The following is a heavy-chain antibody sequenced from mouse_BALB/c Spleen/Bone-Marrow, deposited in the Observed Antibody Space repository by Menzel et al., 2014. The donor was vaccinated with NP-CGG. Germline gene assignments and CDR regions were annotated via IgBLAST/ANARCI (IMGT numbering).Heavy chain of an antibody. CDR3: ARYWDAY. CDR2: IDPNTYYT. V-gene: IGHV1-7*01. Sequence: VQLQQSRAELAKPGASVKMSCKASGYTFTNSWMHWVKQRPGQGLEWIGYIDPNTYYTRYNQKFKDKATLTADKSSSTAYLQLSSLTSEDSAVYYCARYWDAYWGQGTLVTVSA. D-gene: IGHD4-1*01. CDR1: GYTFTNSW. J-gene: IGHJ3*01.